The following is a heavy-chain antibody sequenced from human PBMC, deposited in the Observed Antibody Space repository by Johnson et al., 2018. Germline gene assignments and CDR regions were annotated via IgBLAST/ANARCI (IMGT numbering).Heavy chain of an antibody. V-gene: IGHV3-9*01. J-gene: IGHJ6*04. CDR3: ARDLRDVDGGLDV. CDR2: ISWNSGTI. D-gene: IGHD3-10*01. Sequence: VQLVQSGGDLVQPGRSLRLSCAASGFTFDDYAMHWVRQAPVKGLEWVSGISWNSGTIAYADSVRGRFTISRDNAKNSLYRQLESLRADDTAVYYCARDLRDVDGGLDVWGKGTTVTGSS. CDR1: GFTFDDYA.